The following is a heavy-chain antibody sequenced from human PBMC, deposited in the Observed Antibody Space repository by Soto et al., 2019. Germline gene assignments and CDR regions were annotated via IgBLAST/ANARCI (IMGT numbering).Heavy chain of an antibody. CDR1: GFTLGDYA. D-gene: IGHD3-16*01. J-gene: IGHJ6*02. CDR3: SKIRGTTSNYYYYGMDV. V-gene: IGHV3-49*05. Sequence: EVQLVESGGGLVKPGRSLRLSCTASGFTLGDYAMSWFRQAPGKGLEWVGFIRSKTYGGTTEYAASVKGRFTISRDDSKSIAHLQMNRLKTEDTAVYYCSKIRGTTSNYYYYGMDVWGQGTTVTVSS. CDR2: IRSKTYGGTT.